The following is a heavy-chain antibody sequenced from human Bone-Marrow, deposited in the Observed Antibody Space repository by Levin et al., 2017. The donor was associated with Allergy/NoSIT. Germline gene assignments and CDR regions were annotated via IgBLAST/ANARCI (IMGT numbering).Heavy chain of an antibody. Sequence: SQTLSLTCTVSGGSISNSYWSWIRQPPGKGLEWIGYVYYSGNTNYNPSLESRVIISLGTSKNQFSLKMSSVTAADTAVYYCARSFYYDASGYSASPVPNFFYYGFDVWGLGTTVTVSS. D-gene: IGHD3-22*01. V-gene: IGHV4-59*08. J-gene: IGHJ6*02. CDR1: GGSISNSY. CDR2: VYYSGNT. CDR3: ARSFYYDASGYSASPVPNFFYYGFDV.